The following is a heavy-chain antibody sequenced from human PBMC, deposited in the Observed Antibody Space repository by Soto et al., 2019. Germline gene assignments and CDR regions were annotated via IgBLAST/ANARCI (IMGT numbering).Heavy chain of an antibody. V-gene: IGHV3-23*01. CDR3: AKDRVNGNSVWDPFDV. Sequence: PGGSLRLSCAASGFIFSDYAMSWVRQAPGKGPEWVSSLSNGGSYYADYVKGRFTITRDDSRNTLYLQMNSLRAEDTAIYYCAKDRVNGNSVWDPFDVWGQGTMVTVSS. CDR1: GFIFSDYA. CDR2: LSNGGS. D-gene: IGHD4-17*01. J-gene: IGHJ3*01.